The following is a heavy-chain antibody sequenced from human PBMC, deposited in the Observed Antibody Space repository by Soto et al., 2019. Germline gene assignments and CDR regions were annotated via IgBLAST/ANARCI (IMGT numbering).Heavy chain of an antibody. CDR3: AGSPHVSSVPNYYDSSGLGY. D-gene: IGHD3-22*01. CDR1: GYTFTSYY. V-gene: IGHV1-46*01. Sequence: ASVKVSCKASGYTFTSYYMHWVRQAPGQGLEWMGIINPSGGSTSYAQKFQGRVTMTRDTSTSTVYMELSSLRSEDTAVYYCAGSPHVSSVPNYYDSSGLGYWGQGTLVTVSS. J-gene: IGHJ4*02. CDR2: INPSGGST.